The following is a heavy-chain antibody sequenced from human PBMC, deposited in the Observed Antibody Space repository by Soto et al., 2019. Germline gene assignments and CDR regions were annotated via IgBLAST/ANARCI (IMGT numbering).Heavy chain of an antibody. CDR2: ISSSSSTI. Sequence: GGSLRLSCVASGFTFNSYSMNWVRQAPGKGLEWISYISSSSSTIYYRDSVKGRFTISRDNAKNSLYLQMDSLRDEDTAVYYCARDLYYYGSGSGYFDYWGQGTPVTVAS. CDR3: ARDLYYYGSGSGYFDY. D-gene: IGHD3-10*01. CDR1: GFTFNSYS. J-gene: IGHJ4*02. V-gene: IGHV3-48*02.